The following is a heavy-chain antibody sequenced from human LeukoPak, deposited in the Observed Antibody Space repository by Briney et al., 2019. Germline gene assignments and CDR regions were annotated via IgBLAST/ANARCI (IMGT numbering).Heavy chain of an antibody. CDR1: GFTFSSYW. V-gene: IGHV3-7*01. Sequence: GGSLRLSCTASGFTFSSYWMSWVRQAPGKGLEWVANIKQDGSEKYYVDSVKGRFTVSRDNAINSLYLQMNSLRAEDTAVYYCASDSPFGYWGQGTLVTVSS. CDR3: ASDSPFGY. J-gene: IGHJ4*02. CDR2: IKQDGSEK.